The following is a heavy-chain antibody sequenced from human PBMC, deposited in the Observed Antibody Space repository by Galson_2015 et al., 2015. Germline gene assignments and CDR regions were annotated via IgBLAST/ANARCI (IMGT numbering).Heavy chain of an antibody. CDR2: IKQEGDEK. J-gene: IGHJ5*02. Sequence: SLRLSCAASGFAFSTYWMTWVRQAPGKGLEWVANIKQEGDEKYYVDSVKGRFTISRDDARNSLYLQMNSLRAEDTAMYYCTRGSGYSSGWDLWGQGTLVTASS. D-gene: IGHD6-19*01. CDR3: TRGSGYSSGWDL. CDR1: GFAFSTYW. V-gene: IGHV3-7*03.